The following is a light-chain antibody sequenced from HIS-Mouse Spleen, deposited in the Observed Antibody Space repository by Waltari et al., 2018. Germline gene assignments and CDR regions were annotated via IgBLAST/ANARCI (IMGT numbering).Light chain of an antibody. CDR2: DDS. V-gene: IGLV3-21*02. Sequence: SYVLTQPPSVSVAPGQTARITCGGNNIGSKSVHWYQQKPGQAPVLVVYDDSDRPSGSPGRFSGSNSGNTATLTISRVEAGDEADYYCQVWDSSSDHRVFGGGTKLTVL. CDR1: NIGSKS. J-gene: IGLJ3*02. CDR3: QVWDSSSDHRV.